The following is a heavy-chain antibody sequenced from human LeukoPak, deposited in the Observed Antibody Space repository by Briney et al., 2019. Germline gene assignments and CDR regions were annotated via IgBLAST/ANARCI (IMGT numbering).Heavy chain of an antibody. V-gene: IGHV1-46*01. Sequence: ASVKVSCKASGGTFSSYAISWVRQAPGQGLEWMGIINPSGGSTSYAQKFQGRVTMTRDTSTSTVYMELSSLRSEDTAVYYCARGFDNRGAFDIWGQGTMVTVSS. CDR2: INPSGGST. J-gene: IGHJ3*02. D-gene: IGHD1-14*01. CDR1: GGTFSSYA. CDR3: ARGFDNRGAFDI.